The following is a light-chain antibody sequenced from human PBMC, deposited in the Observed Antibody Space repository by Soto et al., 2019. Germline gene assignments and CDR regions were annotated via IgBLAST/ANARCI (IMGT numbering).Light chain of an antibody. Sequence: EIVMTQSPATLSVSPGERATLSCRASQRVSSNLAWYQQKPGQAPRLLIYGASTRATGIPARFSGSGSGTEFTLTISSLQSEDFAVYYCQQYGSSGYTFGQGTKVDIK. CDR3: QQYGSSGYT. V-gene: IGKV3-15*01. J-gene: IGKJ2*01. CDR1: QRVSSN. CDR2: GAS.